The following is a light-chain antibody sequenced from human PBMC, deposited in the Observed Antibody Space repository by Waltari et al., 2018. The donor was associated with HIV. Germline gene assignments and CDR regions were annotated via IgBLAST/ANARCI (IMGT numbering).Light chain of an antibody. J-gene: IGLJ2*01. CDR2: EGT. V-gene: IGLV2-8*01. CDR3: TSYGGINNYVV. Sequence: QSALTQPPSASGSPGQSVTISCTGTSSDVGNYSYVSWYQQHPGQAPKLIIYEGTNRPSGVPHRFSGSKSGNTASLTVSGLQAEDEGDYYCTSYGGINNYVVFGGGTKLTVL. CDR1: SSDVGNYSY.